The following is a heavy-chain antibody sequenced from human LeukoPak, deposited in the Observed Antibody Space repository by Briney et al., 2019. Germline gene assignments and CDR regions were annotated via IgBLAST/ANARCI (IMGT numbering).Heavy chain of an antibody. CDR1: GFTFSSYW. CDR2: TKQDGSEK. Sequence: GGSLRLSCVGSGFTFSSYWMTWVRQAPGKGLEWVANTKQDGSEKYYVDSVKGRFTISRDNAKNSLYLQMNSLRAEDTAVYYCARQDSSGYYYDWFFDYWGQGILVTVSS. J-gene: IGHJ4*02. CDR3: ARQDSSGYYYDWFFDY. V-gene: IGHV3-7*01. D-gene: IGHD3-22*01.